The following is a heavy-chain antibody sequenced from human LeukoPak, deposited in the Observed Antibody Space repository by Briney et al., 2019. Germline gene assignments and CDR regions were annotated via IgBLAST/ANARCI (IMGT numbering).Heavy chain of an antibody. D-gene: IGHD3-16*02. V-gene: IGHV3-23*01. Sequence: GGSLRLSCAASGFTFSSYAMSWVRQAPGKGLEWVSAISGSGGSTYYADSVKGRFTISRDNSKNTLYLQMNSLRAEDTAVYYCAKASMITFGGVIVPFDYWGQGTLATVSS. J-gene: IGHJ4*02. CDR1: GFTFSSYA. CDR3: AKASMITFGGVIVPFDY. CDR2: ISGSGGST.